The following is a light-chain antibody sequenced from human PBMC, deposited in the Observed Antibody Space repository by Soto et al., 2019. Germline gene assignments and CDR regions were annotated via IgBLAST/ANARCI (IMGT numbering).Light chain of an antibody. CDR3: HQYNGYSFT. V-gene: IGKV1-5*01. Sequence: DIQMSQSPSTLSASVGDRVAITCRASQSIRNLLAWHQQKPGKAPKLLIYVASTWASGFPSWFSGSGSGTEFTLTNSSLQSEDFAVYYCHQYNGYSFTFGQGTQLEI. CDR2: VAS. CDR1: QSIRNL. J-gene: IGKJ5*01.